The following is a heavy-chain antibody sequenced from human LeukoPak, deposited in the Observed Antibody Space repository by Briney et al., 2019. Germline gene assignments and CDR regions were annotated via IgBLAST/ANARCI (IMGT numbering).Heavy chain of an antibody. CDR2: IYYSGST. CDR1: GGSISSYY. J-gene: IGHJ6*03. CDR3: ARVPITMVRGYYYYMDV. D-gene: IGHD3-10*01. Sequence: SGTLSLTCTVSGGSISSYYWSWIRQPPGKGLEWIGYIYYSGSTNYNPSLKSRVTISVDTSKNQFSLKLSSVTAADTAVYYCARVPITMVRGYYYYMDVWGKGTTVTVSS. V-gene: IGHV4-59*01.